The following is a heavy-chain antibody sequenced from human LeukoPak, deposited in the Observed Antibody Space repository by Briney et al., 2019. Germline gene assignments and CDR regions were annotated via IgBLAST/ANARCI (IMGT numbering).Heavy chain of an antibody. V-gene: IGHV4-39*01. D-gene: IGHD3-10*01. CDR1: GGSISSSSYY. CDR2: IYYSGST. Sequence: PSETLSLTCTVSGGSISSSSYYWGWIRQPPGKGLEWIGSIYYSGSTYYNPSLKSRVTISVDTSKNQFSLKLSSVTAADTAVYYCARAPVVVRGVIITPGSYYYGMDVWGQGTTVTVSS. CDR3: ARAPVVVRGVIITPGSYYYGMDV. J-gene: IGHJ6*02.